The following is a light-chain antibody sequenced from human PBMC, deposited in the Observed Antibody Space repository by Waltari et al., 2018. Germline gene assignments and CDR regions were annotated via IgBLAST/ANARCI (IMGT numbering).Light chain of an antibody. CDR3: AVWDDSLSGRV. CDR1: RSNIGNNY. V-gene: IGLV1-47*01. CDR2: RNN. J-gene: IGLJ3*02. Sequence: QSVLTQPPSASGTPGQRVTIPCSGSRSNIGNNYVSWYQQPPGTAPKLLIYRNNQRPSGVPDRFSGSKSGTSASLAISGLRSEDEADYYCAVWDDSLSGRVFGGGTKVTVL.